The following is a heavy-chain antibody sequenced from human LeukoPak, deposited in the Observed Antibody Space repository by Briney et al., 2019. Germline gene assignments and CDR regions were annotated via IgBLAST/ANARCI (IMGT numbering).Heavy chain of an antibody. J-gene: IGHJ6*03. CDR1: GFTFSDYY. CDR2: ISSSGSTI. Sequence: GGSLRLSCAASGFTFSDYYMSWIRQAPGKGLEWVSYISSSGSTIYHADSVKGRFTISRDNAKNSLYLQMNSLRAEDTAVYYCARSCSSTSCPYYYYYMDVWGKGTTVTVSS. V-gene: IGHV3-11*04. CDR3: ARSCSSTSCPYYYYYMDV. D-gene: IGHD2-2*01.